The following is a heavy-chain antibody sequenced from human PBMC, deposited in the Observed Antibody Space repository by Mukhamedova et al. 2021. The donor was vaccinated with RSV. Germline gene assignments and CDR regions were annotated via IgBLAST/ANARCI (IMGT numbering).Heavy chain of an antibody. CDR3: ARREDDSGWGDFDY. D-gene: IGHD6-19*01. J-gene: IGHJ4*02. CDR2: INHSGST. Sequence: GEINHSGSTYYNPSLKSRVTISVDTSKNQFSLKLSSVNAADTAVYYCARREDDSGWGDFDYWGQGTLVTVSS. V-gene: IGHV4-34*01.